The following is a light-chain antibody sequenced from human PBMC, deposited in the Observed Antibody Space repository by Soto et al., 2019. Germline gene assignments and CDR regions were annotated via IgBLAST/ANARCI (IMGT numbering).Light chain of an antibody. Sequence: IVFTQCPRTLSRNPGERATLSCRASQRVSSNFLAWYQQKPGQAPRLLIYGASNRATGIPDRFSGGGSGTEFTLTITSLQLDDFATYYCPQYNSYPCTFAQRTKV. CDR1: QRVSSNF. CDR3: PQYNSYPCT. CDR2: GAS. V-gene: IGKV3-20*01. J-gene: IGKJ1*01.